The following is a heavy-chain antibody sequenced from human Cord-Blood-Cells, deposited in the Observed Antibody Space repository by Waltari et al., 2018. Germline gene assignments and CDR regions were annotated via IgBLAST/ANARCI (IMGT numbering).Heavy chain of an antibody. CDR2: INHSVST. D-gene: IGHD2-2*01. CDR3: ARASSLYCSSTSCYDAFDI. V-gene: IGHV4-34*01. J-gene: IGHJ3*02. Sequence: QVQLQQWGAGLLKPSETLSLTCAVYGGSFSGYYWSWIRQPPGKGLEWIGEINHSVSTNNNPPLKILVTVLVDTSKNHFALKLNSVTVADTAVYYCARASSLYCSSTSCYDAFDIWGQGTMVTVSS. CDR1: GGSFSGYY.